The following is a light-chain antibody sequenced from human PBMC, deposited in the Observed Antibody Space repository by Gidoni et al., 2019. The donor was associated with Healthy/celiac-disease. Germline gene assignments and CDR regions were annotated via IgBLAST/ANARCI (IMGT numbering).Light chain of an antibody. Sequence: DIQLTQSPSFLSASVGDRFTITCRASQGISSYLAWYQQKPGQAPKLLIYAASTLQSGVPSRFSGSGSGTGFTLTIRSLQHEDFATYYCQQLNSYPCTFGQGTRLEIK. CDR1: QGISSY. CDR2: AAS. J-gene: IGKJ5*01. V-gene: IGKV1-9*01. CDR3: QQLNSYPCT.